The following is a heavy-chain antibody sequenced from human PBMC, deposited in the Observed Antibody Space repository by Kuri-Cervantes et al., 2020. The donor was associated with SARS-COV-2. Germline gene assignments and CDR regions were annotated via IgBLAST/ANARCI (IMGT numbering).Heavy chain of an antibody. V-gene: IGHV4-61*02. CDR3: ASSGHKVAFDI. CDR1: GGSISSGSYY. D-gene: IGHD2-15*01. J-gene: IGHJ3*02. CDR2: IYTSGST. Sequence: SCTVSGGSISSGSYYWSWIRQPAGKGLEWIGRIYTSGSTNYNPSLKSRVTISVDTSKNQFPLKLSSVTAADTAVYYCASSGHKVAFDIWGQGTMVTVSS.